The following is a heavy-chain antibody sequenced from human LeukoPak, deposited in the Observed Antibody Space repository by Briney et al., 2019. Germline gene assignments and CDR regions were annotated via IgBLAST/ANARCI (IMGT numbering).Heavy chain of an antibody. CDR1: GGSISSISYY. CDR3: ARHKGGILVRGLFNKKERAYKWFDP. V-gene: IGHV4-39*01. CDR2: IDFSGTT. D-gene: IGHD3-10*01. Sequence: ASETLSLTCTVSGGSISSISYYWGWIRQPPGKGLEWIANIDFSGTTYYNPSLKSRVTISVDTSKNQFSLKLSSVTTADTAVYYWARHKGGILVRGLFNKKERAYKWFDPWGQGTLVTVSS. J-gene: IGHJ5*02.